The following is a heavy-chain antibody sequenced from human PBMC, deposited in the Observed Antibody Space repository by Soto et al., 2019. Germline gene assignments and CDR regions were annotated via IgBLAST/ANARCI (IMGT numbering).Heavy chain of an antibody. D-gene: IGHD3-3*01. CDR2: ISYDGSNK. V-gene: IGHV3-30*18. CDR1: GFTFSSYG. J-gene: IGHJ5*02. CDR3: AKEGTEYYDFWSGYYKRFGWFDP. Sequence: GGSLRLSCAASGFTFSSYGMHWVRQAPGKGLEWVAVISYDGSNKYYADSVKGRFTISRDNSKNTLYLQMNSLRAEDTAVYYCAKEGTEYYDFWSGYYKRFGWFDPWGQGTLVTVSS.